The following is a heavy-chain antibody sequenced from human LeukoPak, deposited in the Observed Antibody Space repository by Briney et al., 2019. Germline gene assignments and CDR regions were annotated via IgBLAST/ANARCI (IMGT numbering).Heavy chain of an antibody. Sequence: SETLSLTCTVSGGSISTYYWTWIRQPPGKGLEWIGYVRYSGSTNYNPSLKSRVTISVDTSKNQFSLNLSSVTAADTAVYYCAREEDAFDIWGQGTMVTVSS. CDR3: AREEDAFDI. CDR2: VRYSGST. J-gene: IGHJ3*02. CDR1: GGSISTYY. V-gene: IGHV4-59*01.